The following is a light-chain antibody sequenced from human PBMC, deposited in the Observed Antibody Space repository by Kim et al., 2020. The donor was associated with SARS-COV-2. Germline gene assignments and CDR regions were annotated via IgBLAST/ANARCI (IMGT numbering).Light chain of an antibody. V-gene: IGLV3-19*01. J-gene: IGLJ1*01. CDR3: NSRDSSGKLNV. CDR1: SLRNYY. Sequence: GQTVRITCQGDSLRNYYASWYQQRPGQAPVDVIYGKNNRPSGIPDRFSGSTSGNTASLTITGAQAEDEADYYCNSRDSSGKLNVFGTETKVTVL. CDR2: GKN.